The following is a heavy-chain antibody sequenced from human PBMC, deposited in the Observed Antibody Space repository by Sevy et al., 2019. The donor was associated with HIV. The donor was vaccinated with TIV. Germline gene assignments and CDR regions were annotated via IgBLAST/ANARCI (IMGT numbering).Heavy chain of an antibody. Sequence: GGSLRLSCAASGFTFSSYAMRWVRQAPGKGLEWVSAISGSGGSTYYADSVKGRCTISRDNSKNTLYLQMNSLRAEDTAVYYCAKDGAGYYDSSGPRPLGMDVWGQGTTVTVSS. CDR1: GFTFSSYA. CDR2: ISGSGGST. CDR3: AKDGAGYYDSSGPRPLGMDV. D-gene: IGHD3-22*01. V-gene: IGHV3-23*01. J-gene: IGHJ6*02.